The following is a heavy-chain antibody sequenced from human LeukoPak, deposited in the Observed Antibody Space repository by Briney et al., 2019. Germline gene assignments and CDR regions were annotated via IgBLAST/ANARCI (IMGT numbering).Heavy chain of an antibody. V-gene: IGHV3-30-3*01. CDR3: ARPFYSSGSLFDI. CDR2: VSYDGSNK. CDR1: GFTFSSYA. D-gene: IGHD6-19*01. J-gene: IGHJ3*02. Sequence: SGGSLRLSCAASGFTFSSYAMHWVRQAPGKGLEWVAVVSYDGSNKYYADSVKGRFTISRDNSKNTLYLQMNSLRAEDTAVYYCARPFYSSGSLFDIWGQGTMVTVSS.